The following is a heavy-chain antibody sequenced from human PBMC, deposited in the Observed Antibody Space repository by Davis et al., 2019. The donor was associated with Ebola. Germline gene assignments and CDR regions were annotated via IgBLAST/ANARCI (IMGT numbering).Heavy chain of an antibody. J-gene: IGHJ6*02. V-gene: IGHV3-30*03. D-gene: IGHD2-2*01. CDR3: ARVEVPAGLYYYYGMDV. Sequence: PGGSLRLSCAASGFTFSSYGMHWVRQAPGKGLEWVSAITYDGSNKYYADSVKGRFTISRDNSKNTLYLQMNSLRAEDTAVYYCARVEVPAGLYYYYGMDVWGQGTTVTVSS. CDR2: ITYDGSNK. CDR1: GFTFSSYG.